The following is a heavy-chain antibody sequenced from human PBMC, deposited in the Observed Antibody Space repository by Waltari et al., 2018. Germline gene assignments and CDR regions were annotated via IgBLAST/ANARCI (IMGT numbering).Heavy chain of an antibody. J-gene: IGHJ3*02. CDR3: ARRSDRGELLYHGAFDI. V-gene: IGHV1-69*04. D-gene: IGHD1-26*01. Sequence: QVQLVQSGAEVKKPGSSVKVSCKASGGTFSSYAISWVRQAPGQGLEWMGGIIPILGIANDAQKFQGRVTITADESTSTAYMELSSLRSEDTAVYYCARRSDRGELLYHGAFDIWGQGTMVTVSS. CDR2: IIPILGIA. CDR1: GGTFSSYA.